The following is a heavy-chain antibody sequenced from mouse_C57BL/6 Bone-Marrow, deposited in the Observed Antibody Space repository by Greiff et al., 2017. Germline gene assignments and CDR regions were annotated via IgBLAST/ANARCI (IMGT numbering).Heavy chain of an antibody. CDR3: ARTKTWYSWFAY. CDR1: GYSFTNYL. Sequence: VQLVESGAELVRPGTSVKVSCKASGYSFTNYLIEWVKQRPGQGLEWIGVINPGSGSTSYNEKFKGKATLTADQSSSTAYMQLSSLTSEDSAVYFCARTKTWYSWFAYWGQGTLVTVSA. J-gene: IGHJ3*01. CDR2: INPGSGST. D-gene: IGHD1-1*02. V-gene: IGHV1-54*01.